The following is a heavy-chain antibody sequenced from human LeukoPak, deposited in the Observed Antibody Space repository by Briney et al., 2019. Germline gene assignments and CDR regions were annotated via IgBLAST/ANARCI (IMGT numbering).Heavy chain of an antibody. D-gene: IGHD5-18*01. V-gene: IGHV3-11*01. Sequence: GGSLRLSCAASGFTFSDYYMSWIRQAPGKGLEWVSYISSSGSTIYYADSVKGRFTISRDNAKNSLYLQMNSLRAEDTAVYYCARHLVDTAMAFDYWGQGTLVTVSS. CDR3: ARHLVDTAMAFDY. J-gene: IGHJ4*02. CDR2: ISSSGSTI. CDR1: GFTFSDYY.